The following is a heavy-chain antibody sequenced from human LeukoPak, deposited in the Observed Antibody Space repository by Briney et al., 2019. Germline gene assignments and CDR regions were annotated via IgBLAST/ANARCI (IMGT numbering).Heavy chain of an antibody. CDR1: GYSISSGYY. D-gene: IGHD5-12*01. J-gene: IGHJ4*02. Sequence: PSETLSLTCAVSGYSISSGYYWGWLRQPPGKGLEWIGSIYHSGSTYYNPSLKSRVTISVDTSKNQFSLKLSSVTAADTAVYYCASDWGLRYFDYWGQGTLVTVSS. CDR2: IYHSGST. CDR3: ASDWGLRYFDY. V-gene: IGHV4-38-2*01.